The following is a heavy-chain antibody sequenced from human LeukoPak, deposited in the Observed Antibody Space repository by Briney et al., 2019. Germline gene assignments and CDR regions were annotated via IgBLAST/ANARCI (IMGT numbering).Heavy chain of an antibody. J-gene: IGHJ5*02. D-gene: IGHD2-15*01. V-gene: IGHV1-18*01. CDR1: GYTFTSYG. Sequence: GASVKVSCKASGYTFTSYGISWVRQAPGQGLEWMGWISAYNGNTNYAQKLQGRVTMTTDTSTSTAYMELWSLRSDDTAVYYCARENPDIVVVVAATPGWFDPWGQGTLVTVSS. CDR2: ISAYNGNT. CDR3: ARENPDIVVVVAATPGWFDP.